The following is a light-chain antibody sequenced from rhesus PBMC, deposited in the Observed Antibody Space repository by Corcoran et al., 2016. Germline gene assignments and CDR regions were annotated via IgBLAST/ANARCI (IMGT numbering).Light chain of an antibody. CDR1: QDINTY. CDR3: QQHNNYPLT. V-gene: IGKV1S14*01. J-gene: IGKJ4*01. CDR2: YAA. Sequence: DIQMTQSPSSLSASVGDTVTITCRASQDINTYLVWYQQKPGKAPKPLIYYAANLESGVPSRFSGSGSGTDFTLTISNLQPEDFATYCCQQHNNYPLTFGGGTKVDLK.